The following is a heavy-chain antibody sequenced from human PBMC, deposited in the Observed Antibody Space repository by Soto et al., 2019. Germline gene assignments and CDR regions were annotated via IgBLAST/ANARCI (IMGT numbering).Heavy chain of an antibody. J-gene: IGHJ6*02. V-gene: IGHV3-30-3*01. CDR3: ARERVELYYYSGMDV. D-gene: IGHD1-7*01. Sequence: TGGSLRLSCAASGFTFRNFVMHWVRQAPGKGLEWVALISYDGGKKFYADSVKGRFTISRDKSENTLYLQMNSLTTEDTAVYYCARERVELYYYSGMDVWGQGTTVTVSS. CDR1: GFTFRNFV. CDR2: ISYDGGKK.